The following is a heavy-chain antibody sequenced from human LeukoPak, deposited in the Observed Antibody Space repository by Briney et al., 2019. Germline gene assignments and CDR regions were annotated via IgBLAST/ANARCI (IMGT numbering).Heavy chain of an antibody. CDR2: ISAYNGNT. CDR3: ARRGLSSSWPSYYYYMDV. V-gene: IGHV1-18*01. CDR1: GYTFTSYG. J-gene: IGHJ6*03. D-gene: IGHD6-13*01. Sequence: ASVKVSCKASGYTFTSYGISWVRQAPGQGLEWMGWISAYNGNTNYAQKLQGRVTMTTDTSTSTAYMELRSLRSDDTAVYYCARRGLSSSWPSYYYYMDVWGKGTTVTVSS.